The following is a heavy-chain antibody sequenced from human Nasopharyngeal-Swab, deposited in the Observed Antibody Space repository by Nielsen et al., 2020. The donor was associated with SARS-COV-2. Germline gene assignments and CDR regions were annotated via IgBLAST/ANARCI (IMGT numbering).Heavy chain of an antibody. CDR1: GFTFSDYY. J-gene: IGHJ6*03. CDR3: AREAMGIAVAGTSFGYMDV. V-gene: IGHV3-11*06. CDR2: ISSSSSYT. D-gene: IGHD6-19*01. Sequence: GESLKISCAASGFTFSDYYMSWIRQAPGKGLEWVSYISSSSSYTNYADSVKGRFTISRDNAKNSLYLQMNSLRAEDTAVYYCAREAMGIAVAGTSFGYMDVWGKGTTVTVSS.